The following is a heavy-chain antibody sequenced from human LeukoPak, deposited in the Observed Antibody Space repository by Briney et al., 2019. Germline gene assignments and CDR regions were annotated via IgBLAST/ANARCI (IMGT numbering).Heavy chain of an antibody. D-gene: IGHD3-10*01. CDR2: IRPEAEGGTT. Sequence: GGSLRLSCAASGFTFSTHAMTWVRQAPGQGLEWVGRIRPEAEGGTTDYAAPVKGRFTISRDDSKNTLDLQMNTLKTEDTALYYCTTGGRSGAFDIWGLGTMVTVSS. CDR1: GFTFSTHA. CDR3: TTGGRSGAFDI. J-gene: IGHJ3*02. V-gene: IGHV3-15*01.